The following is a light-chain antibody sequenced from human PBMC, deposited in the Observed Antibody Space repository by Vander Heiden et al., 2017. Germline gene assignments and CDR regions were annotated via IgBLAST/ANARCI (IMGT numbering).Light chain of an antibody. CDR2: FGS. Sequence: DIVMTQSQLSLPVTPGEPAPISCRSSKSLLHSNENNNLDWSLQKPGQSPPLLLYFGSNPASGVPHRFSGSGSCTDFTLKISRVEAEDVGVYYCMQALQTPPTFGQGTRLEIK. CDR3: MQALQTPPT. CDR1: KSLLHSNENNN. V-gene: IGKV2-28*01. J-gene: IGKJ5*01.